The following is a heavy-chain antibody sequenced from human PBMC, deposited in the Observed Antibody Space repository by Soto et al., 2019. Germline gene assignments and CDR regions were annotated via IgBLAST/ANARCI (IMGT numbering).Heavy chain of an antibody. V-gene: IGHV5-51*01. Sequence: GESLKISCKGSGYSFASHWVAWVRQMPEKGLEWIGTIYPGDSDTKYSSAFRGHVTISADTSVSTAYLQWRSLEATDSAIYYCARYSGSYWHYLDFWGQGTLVTVSA. D-gene: IGHD1-26*01. CDR2: IYPGDSDT. CDR1: GYSFASHW. CDR3: ARYSGSYWHYLDF. J-gene: IGHJ4*02.